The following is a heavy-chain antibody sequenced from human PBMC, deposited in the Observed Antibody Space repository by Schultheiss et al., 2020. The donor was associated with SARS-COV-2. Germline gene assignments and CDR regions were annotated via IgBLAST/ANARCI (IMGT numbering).Heavy chain of an antibody. V-gene: IGHV3-23*01. CDR2: ISADGANK. Sequence: GGSLRLSCAASGFTFSSHGMTWVRQAPGKGPEWISTISADGANKHYPDYMKGRLTISRDNSKNTLILQMNSLRGEDTAVYYCARDKQRYNYYGSGSFGLDVWGQGTTVTVSS. CDR3: ARDKQRYNYYGSGSFGLDV. CDR1: GFTFSSHG. D-gene: IGHD3-10*01. J-gene: IGHJ6*02.